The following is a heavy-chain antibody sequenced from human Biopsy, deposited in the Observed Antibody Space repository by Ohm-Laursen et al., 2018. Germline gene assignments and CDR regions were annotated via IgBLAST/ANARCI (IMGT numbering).Heavy chain of an antibody. D-gene: IGHD3-3*01. CDR1: GGSFTGHY. Sequence: TLSLTCTVSGGSFTGHYWSWIRQPPGKGLEWIGYISDTGTTNYNPSLRGRVAMSVDTSKNQFSLQLTSVTAVDTAMFFCARLFRLDDYWNDDPPDGFDVWGQGTMVTVSS. J-gene: IGHJ3*01. CDR3: ARLFRLDDYWNDDPPDGFDV. V-gene: IGHV4-59*11. CDR2: ISDTGTT.